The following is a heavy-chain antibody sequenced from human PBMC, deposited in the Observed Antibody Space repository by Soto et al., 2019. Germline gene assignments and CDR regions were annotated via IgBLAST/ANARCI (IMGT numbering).Heavy chain of an antibody. CDR3: ARDHSYSSSSHYYYYYGMDV. D-gene: IGHD6-6*01. Sequence: ASVKVSCKASGYTFTSYGISGVRQAPGQGLEWMGWISAYHGNKNYEQKLQGRVTMTTDTYTSTAYMELRSLRSDDTAVYYCARDHSYSSSSHYYYYYGMDVWGQGTTVTVSS. CDR1: GYTFTSYG. J-gene: IGHJ6*02. CDR2: ISAYHGNK. V-gene: IGHV1-18*04.